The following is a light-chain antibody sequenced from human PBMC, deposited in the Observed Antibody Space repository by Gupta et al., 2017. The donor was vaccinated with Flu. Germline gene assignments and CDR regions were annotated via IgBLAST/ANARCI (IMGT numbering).Light chain of an antibody. J-gene: IGKJ4*01. CDR1: LSISSW. Sequence: DIQMTKSAYTLSASVGDTATITCRASLSISSWLAWYQQKPGKAPKLLIYKASSLRSGVPSRFSGSGSGTEFTLTISSLQPDDFATYYCRQYGAYPLTFGGGTKVDIK. CDR3: RQYGAYPLT. V-gene: IGKV1-5*03. CDR2: KAS.